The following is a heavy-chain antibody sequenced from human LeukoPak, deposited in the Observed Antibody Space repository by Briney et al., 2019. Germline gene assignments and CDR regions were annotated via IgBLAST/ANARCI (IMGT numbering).Heavy chain of an antibody. V-gene: IGHV3-23*01. Sequence: GGSLRLSCAASGFTFSSYAMSWVRQAPGKGLEWVSAISGSGGSTYYADSVKGRFIISRDNSKNTLYLQMNSLRAEDTAVYYCAKRVRYSGYGRIDYWGQGTLVTASS. CDR3: AKRVRYSGYGRIDY. CDR1: GFTFSSYA. CDR2: ISGSGGST. J-gene: IGHJ4*02. D-gene: IGHD5-12*01.